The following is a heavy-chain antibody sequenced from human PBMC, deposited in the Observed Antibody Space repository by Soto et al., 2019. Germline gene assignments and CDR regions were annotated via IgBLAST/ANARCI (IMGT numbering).Heavy chain of an antibody. CDR2: ISSSGIP. CDR1: GGSSTTDY. V-gene: IGHV4-59*08. D-gene: IGHD3-9*01. Sequence: NPSETLSLTCTVSGGSSTTDYWTWIRQATGGGLEWIGYISSSGIPNYTPSLKSRLTISVDTSKNQFSLKLSSVTAADTAVYYCARQAILRYFVWLSPFAYYFVYWGQGPLVTVS. J-gene: IGHJ4*02. CDR3: ARQAILRYFVWLSPFAYYFVY.